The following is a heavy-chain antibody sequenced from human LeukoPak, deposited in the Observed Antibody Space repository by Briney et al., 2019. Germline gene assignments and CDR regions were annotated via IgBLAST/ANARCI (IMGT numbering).Heavy chain of an antibody. V-gene: IGHV1-2*02. Sequence: ASVKVSCKASGYTFTGYYMHWVRQAPGQGLEWLGWLNPNSGGTKYAQKFQGRVTMTRDMSTSTVYMELSSLRSEDTAVYYCARSPNWNSILGDYWGQGTLVTVSS. CDR2: LNPNSGGT. D-gene: IGHD1-1*01. J-gene: IGHJ4*02. CDR1: GYTFTGYY. CDR3: ARSPNWNSILGDY.